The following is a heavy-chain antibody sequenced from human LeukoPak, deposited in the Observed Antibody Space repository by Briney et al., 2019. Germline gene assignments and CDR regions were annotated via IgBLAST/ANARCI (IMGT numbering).Heavy chain of an antibody. CDR3: ARDPHYYDSSGLLVYFDY. CDR2: ISAYNGNT. V-gene: IGHV1-18*01. D-gene: IGHD3-22*01. J-gene: IGHJ4*02. CDR1: GYTFTSYG. Sequence: GASVKVSCKASGYTFTSYGISWVRQAPGQGLEWMGWISAYNGNTNYAQKLQGRVTMTTDTSTSTAYMELRSLRSEDTAVYYCARDPHYYDSSGLLVYFDYWGQGTLVTVSS.